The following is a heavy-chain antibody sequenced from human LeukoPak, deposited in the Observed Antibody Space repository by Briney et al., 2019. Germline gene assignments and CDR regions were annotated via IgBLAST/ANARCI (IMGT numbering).Heavy chain of an antibody. J-gene: IGHJ5*02. CDR1: GGSISSSSYY. V-gene: IGHV4-39*07. D-gene: IGHD2-15*01. CDR2: IYYSGIT. CDR3: ARQGRIVGARQFDP. Sequence: PSETLSLTCTVSGGSISSSSYYWGWIRQPPGKGLEWIVSIYYSGITNYNPSLKSPVTISVGTSKNQFSLKLSSVTAADTAVYYCARQGRIVGARQFDPWGQGTLVTVSS.